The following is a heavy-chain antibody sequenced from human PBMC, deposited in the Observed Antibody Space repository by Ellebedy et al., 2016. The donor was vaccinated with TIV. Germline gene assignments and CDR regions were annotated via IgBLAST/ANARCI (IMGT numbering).Heavy chain of an antibody. V-gene: IGHV3-30*02. CDR3: AKGLGSDWAFEY. D-gene: IGHD6-19*01. J-gene: IGHJ4*02. CDR2: VNSDESNK. CDR1: GFTTSG. Sequence: GGSLRLSCVASGFTTSGMHWVRQAPGKGLEWAASVNSDESNKYYADSVKGRFTISRDNSKNTVYLQMNSLTLEDTAVYYCAKGLGSDWAFEYWGQGALVTVSS.